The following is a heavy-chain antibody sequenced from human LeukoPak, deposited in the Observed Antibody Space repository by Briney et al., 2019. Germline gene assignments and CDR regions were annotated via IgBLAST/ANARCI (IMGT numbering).Heavy chain of an antibody. CDR3: AKTRGSGPFDY. D-gene: IGHD3-10*01. CDR1: GFTFSSYG. CDR2: ISGSGGST. Sequence: GGSLRLPCAASGFTFSSYGMSWVRQAPGKGLEWVSAISGSGGSTYYADSVKGRFTISRDNSKNTLYLQMNNLRAEDTAVYYCAKTRGSGPFDYWGQGALVTVSS. J-gene: IGHJ4*02. V-gene: IGHV3-23*01.